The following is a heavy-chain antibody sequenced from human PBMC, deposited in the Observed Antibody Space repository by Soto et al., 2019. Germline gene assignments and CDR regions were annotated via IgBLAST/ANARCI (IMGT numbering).Heavy chain of an antibody. V-gene: IGHV2-5*02. J-gene: IGHJ4*02. CDR2: IYWDDDK. D-gene: IGHD6-13*01. CDR1: GFSLSTSEVG. CDR3: ALTYTCSWQS. Sequence: QITLKESGPTLVKPTQTLTLTCTFSGFSLSTSEVGVGWIRQPPGKALEWLALIYWDDDKRYSPSLKNRLTITKDTSKNQVVLTMTNMVPVDTATYYCALTYTCSWQSWGQGTLVTVSS.